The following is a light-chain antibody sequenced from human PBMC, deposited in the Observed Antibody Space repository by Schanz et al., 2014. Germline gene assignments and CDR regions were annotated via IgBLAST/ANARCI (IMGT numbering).Light chain of an antibody. J-gene: IGKJ2*01. CDR3: QQYGNSPPYT. V-gene: IGKV3-15*01. CDR2: GAS. Sequence: EIVMTQSPATLSVSPGERATLSCRASHSVSSYLAWYQQKPGQAPRLLIYGASTRATGIPASFSGSGSGTDFTLTISRLEPEDFAVYYCQQYGNSPPYTFGQGTKLEIK. CDR1: HSVSSY.